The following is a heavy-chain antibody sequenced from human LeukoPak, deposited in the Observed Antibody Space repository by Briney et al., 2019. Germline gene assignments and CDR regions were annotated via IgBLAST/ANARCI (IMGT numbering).Heavy chain of an antibody. D-gene: IGHD1-26*01. Sequence: PSETLSLTCAVYGGSFSGYYWGWIRQPPGKGLEWIGEINHSGSTNYNPSLKSRVTISVDTSKNQFSLKLSSVTAADTAVYYCARGDSGSCGSHFDYWGQGTLVTVSS. V-gene: IGHV4-34*01. CDR1: GGSFSGYY. J-gene: IGHJ4*02. CDR3: ARGDSGSCGSHFDY. CDR2: INHSGST.